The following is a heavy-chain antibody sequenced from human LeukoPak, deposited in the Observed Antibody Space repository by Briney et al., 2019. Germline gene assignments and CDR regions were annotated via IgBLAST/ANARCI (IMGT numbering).Heavy chain of an antibody. CDR1: GGSFSGYY. V-gene: IGHV4-34*01. CDR2: INHSGST. D-gene: IGHD6-19*01. J-gene: IGHJ6*02. Sequence: SETLSLTCAVYGGSFSGYYWSWIRQPPGKGLGWIGEINHSGSTNYNPSLKSRVTISVDTSKNQFSLKLSSVTAADTAVYYCARGQQWLVRYGMDVWGQGTTVAVSS. CDR3: ARGQQWLVRYGMDV.